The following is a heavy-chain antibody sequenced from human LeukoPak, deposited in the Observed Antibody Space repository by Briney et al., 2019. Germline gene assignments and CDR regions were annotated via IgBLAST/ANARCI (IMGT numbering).Heavy chain of an antibody. D-gene: IGHD1-26*01. CDR1: GGSISSSSYY. V-gene: IGHV4-39*01. CDR3: ARHVSGGSYHQTFGAFDI. CDR2: IYYSGST. J-gene: IGHJ3*02. Sequence: NPSETLSLTCTVSGGSISSSSYYWGWIRQPPGKGLEWIGSIYYSGSTYYNPSLKSRVTISVDTSKNQFSLKLSSVTAADTAVYYCARHVSGGSYHQTFGAFDIWGQGTMVTVSS.